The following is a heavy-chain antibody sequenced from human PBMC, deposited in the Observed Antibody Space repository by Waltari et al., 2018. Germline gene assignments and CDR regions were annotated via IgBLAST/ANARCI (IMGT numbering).Heavy chain of an antibody. CDR2: ITSDGSRT. Sequence: VQLVESGGGLVQPGGSLRLSREASGFTFSTYWMCWVRQVPGKGLVWVSTITSDGSRTRYADSVKGRFTISRDNAKNTLYLQTNSLRAEDTAVYYCASHRPGGYGMDVWGHGTTVTVSS. J-gene: IGHJ6*02. V-gene: IGHV3-74*01. D-gene: IGHD2-15*01. CDR1: GFTFSTYW. CDR3: ASHRPGGYGMDV.